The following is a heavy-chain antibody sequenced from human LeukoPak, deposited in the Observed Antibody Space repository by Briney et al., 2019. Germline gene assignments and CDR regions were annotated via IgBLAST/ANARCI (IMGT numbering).Heavy chain of an antibody. V-gene: IGHV1-69*13. CDR3: ARDSPDYSIGYYYYGMDV. CDR1: GGTFSSYA. Sequence: GASVKVSCKASGGTFSSYAISWVRQAPGQGLEWMGGIIPIFGTANYAQKFQGRVTITADESTSTAYMELSSLRSEDTAVYYCARDSPDYSIGYYYYGMDVWGQGTTVTVSS. J-gene: IGHJ6*02. D-gene: IGHD4-11*01. CDR2: IIPIFGTA.